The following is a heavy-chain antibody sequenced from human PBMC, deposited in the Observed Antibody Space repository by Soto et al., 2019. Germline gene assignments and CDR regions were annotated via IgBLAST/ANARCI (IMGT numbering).Heavy chain of an antibody. D-gene: IGHD2-15*01. V-gene: IGHV1-69*06. J-gene: IGHJ4*02. CDR1: GATFSNYV. Sequence: QVQLVQSGTEVKKPGSSVKVSCKASGATFSNYVISWVRQAPGQGLEWMGGISPLFSTSSYAQRFQGRVTITADKSTTTVHLEPSSLTSEDTAVYYCARDRYCSGDTCYPLDYGGQGTLVTVSS. CDR2: ISPLFSTS. CDR3: ARDRYCSGDTCYPLDY.